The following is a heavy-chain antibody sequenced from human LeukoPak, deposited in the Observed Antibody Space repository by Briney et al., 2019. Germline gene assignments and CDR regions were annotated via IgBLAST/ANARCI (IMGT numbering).Heavy chain of an antibody. D-gene: IGHD3-10*01. V-gene: IGHV3-7*01. CDR3: ARYYYDSGSYSFPAY. Sequence: GGSLRLSCAASGFTFSSYWMTWVRQAPGKGLEWVANIKQDGSEKYYVDSVKGRFTISRDNAKNSPYLQMNSLRAEDTAVYYCARYYYDSGSYSFPAYWGQGTLVTVSS. J-gene: IGHJ4*02. CDR1: GFTFSSYW. CDR2: IKQDGSEK.